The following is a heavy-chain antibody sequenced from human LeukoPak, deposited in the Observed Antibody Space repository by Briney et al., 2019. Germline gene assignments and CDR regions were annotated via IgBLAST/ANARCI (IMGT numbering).Heavy chain of an antibody. CDR2: IRAYNGNT. D-gene: IGHD6-13*01. CDR3: ARAPASSSWPFDY. J-gene: IGHJ4*02. Sequence: ASVKVSCKASGYTFTSYGISWVRQAPGQGLEWMGWIRAYNGNTNYAQKLQGRVTMTTDTSTTTAYMERRSLRSDDTAVYYCARAPASSSWPFDYWAREPWSPSPQ. V-gene: IGHV1-18*01. CDR1: GYTFTSYG.